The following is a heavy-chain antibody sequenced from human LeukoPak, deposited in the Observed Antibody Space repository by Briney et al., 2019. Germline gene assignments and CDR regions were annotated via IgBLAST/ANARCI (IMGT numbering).Heavy chain of an antibody. CDR3: ANNFGDYPVY. J-gene: IGHJ4*02. V-gene: IGHV3-23*01. CDR2: ISGSGGST. CDR1: GFTFDDYA. D-gene: IGHD4-17*01. Sequence: PGGSLRLSCKASGFTFDDYAMHWVRQSPGKGLEWVSAISGSGGSTYYADSVKGRFTISRDNSKNTLYLQMNSLRAEDTAVYYCANNFGDYPVYWGQGTLVTVSS.